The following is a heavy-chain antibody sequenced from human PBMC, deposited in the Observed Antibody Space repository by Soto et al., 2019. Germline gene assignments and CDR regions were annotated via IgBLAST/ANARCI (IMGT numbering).Heavy chain of an antibody. CDR1: GASISSGGYY. D-gene: IGHD3-10*01. CDR2: ISNSGST. CDR3: ASERLWFRDVWYFDV. Sequence: QVQLQESGPGLVKSSQTLSLTCTVSGASISSGGYYWSWIRQRPGKGLEWIGYISNSGSTYYNPCLKSLVSISMDTSKNQFSLKLNSGTDADTAVYYGASERLWFRDVWYFDVWGQGSLVIVSS. J-gene: IGHJ4*02. V-gene: IGHV4-31*01.